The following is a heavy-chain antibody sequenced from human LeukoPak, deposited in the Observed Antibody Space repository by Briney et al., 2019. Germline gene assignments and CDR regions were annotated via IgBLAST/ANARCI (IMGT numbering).Heavy chain of an antibody. J-gene: IGHJ3*02. V-gene: IGHV3-74*01. Sequence: GGSLRLSCAASGFTFSGDWMHWVRQAPGKGLVWVSRINSDGTTTYADSVKGRFTVSRDNTKNTLYLQMNSLRAEDTAIYYCGRHRIAVAGRGAFDIWGQGTTVTVSS. CDR2: INSDGTT. D-gene: IGHD6-19*01. CDR3: GRHRIAVAGRGAFDI. CDR1: GFTFSGDW.